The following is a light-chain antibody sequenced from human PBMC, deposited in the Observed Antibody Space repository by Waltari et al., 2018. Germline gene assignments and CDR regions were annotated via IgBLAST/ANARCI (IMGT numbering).Light chain of an antibody. Sequence: EIVLTQSPGTLSLSPGERATLSCRASQSFDSNYFAWFQQRPGQVPRLLIYAASSRATDIPDRFSGSVSVTDFTLTISRLEPEDFAVYYCQQYAKAPDTFGQGTRLEIK. J-gene: IGKJ2*01. V-gene: IGKV3-20*01. CDR3: QQYAKAPDT. CDR1: QSFDSNY. CDR2: AAS.